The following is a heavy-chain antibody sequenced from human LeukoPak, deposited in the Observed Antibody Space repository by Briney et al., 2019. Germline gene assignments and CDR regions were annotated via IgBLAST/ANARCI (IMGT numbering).Heavy chain of an antibody. Sequence: SETLSLTHTVSGGSISTGDYYWSWIRQPPGKGLEWIGYIYYNGSTYYNPSLKSRVTISVDTSKNQFSLKLSSVTAADTAVYYCARDRAAAADNAFDIWGQGTMVTVSS. J-gene: IGHJ3*02. CDR3: ARDRAAAADNAFDI. V-gene: IGHV4-30-4*08. CDR1: GGSISTGDYY. CDR2: IYYNGST. D-gene: IGHD6-13*01.